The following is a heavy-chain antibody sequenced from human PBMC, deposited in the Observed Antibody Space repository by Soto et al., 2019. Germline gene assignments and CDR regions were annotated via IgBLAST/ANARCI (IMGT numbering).Heavy chain of an antibody. J-gene: IGHJ6*02. CDR2: IIPIFGTA. D-gene: IGHD5-18*01. Sequence: GASVKVSCKASGGTFSSYAISWVRQAPGQGLEWMGGIIPIFGTANYAQKFQGRVTITADESTSTAYMELSSLRSEDTAVYYCARTGYSYATYYYYYGMDVWDQGTTVTVSS. CDR3: ARTGYSYATYYYYYGMDV. CDR1: GGTFSSYA. V-gene: IGHV1-69*13.